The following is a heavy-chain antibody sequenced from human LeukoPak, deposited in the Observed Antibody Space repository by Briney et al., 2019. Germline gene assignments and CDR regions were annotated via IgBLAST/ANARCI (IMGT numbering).Heavy chain of an antibody. CDR1: GGTFSSYA. D-gene: IGHD1-26*01. CDR2: IIPIFGTA. V-gene: IGHV1-69*05. Sequence: SVKVSCKASGGTFSSYAISWVRQAPGQGLEWMGGIIPIFGTANYAQKFQGRGTITTDESTSTAYMELSSLRSEDTAVYYCARHRWELLLGVNYYYSMDVWGKGTTVTVSS. CDR3: ARHRWELLLGVNYYYSMDV. J-gene: IGHJ6*03.